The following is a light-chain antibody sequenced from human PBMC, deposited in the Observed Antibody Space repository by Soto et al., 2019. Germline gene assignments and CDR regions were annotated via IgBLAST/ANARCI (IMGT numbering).Light chain of an antibody. CDR1: RSDNGASNS. CDR3: ISYKTDDTFV. V-gene: IGLV2-14*01. CDR2: EAT. Sequence: LTQPASVSGSPGQSITISCAGTRSDNGASNSVSWYQHLPGRSPTLIIYEATNRPSGVSERFSGSKAGDTASLTISGLQADDEAEYFCISYKTDDTFVFGSGTKVTVL. J-gene: IGLJ1*01.